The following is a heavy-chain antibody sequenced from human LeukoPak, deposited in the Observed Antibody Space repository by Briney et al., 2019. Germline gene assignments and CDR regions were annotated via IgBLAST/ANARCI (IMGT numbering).Heavy chain of an antibody. CDR2: IYSGGST. CDR3: ASGSYSPEYFQH. J-gene: IGHJ1*01. V-gene: IGHV3-66*01. D-gene: IGHD1-26*01. Sequence: GGSLRLSCAASGFSVSNNYMSWVRQAPGKGLEWVSVIYSGGSTFYADSVKGRFTISRDNSKNTLYLQMNSLRAEDTAVYYCASGSYSPEYFQHWGQGTLVTVSS. CDR1: GFSVSNNY.